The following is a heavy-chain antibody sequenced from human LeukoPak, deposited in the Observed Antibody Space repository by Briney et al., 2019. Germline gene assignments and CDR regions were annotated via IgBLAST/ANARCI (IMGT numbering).Heavy chain of an antibody. CDR1: GFTFSSYS. CDR3: AGSYYDFWSGYFSDYYYYYMDV. Sequence: GGSLRLSCAASGFTFSSYSMNWVRQAPGKGLEWVSSISSSSSYIYYADSVKGRFTISRDNAKNSLYLQMNNLRAEDTAVYYCAGSYYDFWSGYFSDYYYYYMDVWGKGTTVTVSS. CDR2: ISSSSSYI. V-gene: IGHV3-21*01. D-gene: IGHD3-3*01. J-gene: IGHJ6*03.